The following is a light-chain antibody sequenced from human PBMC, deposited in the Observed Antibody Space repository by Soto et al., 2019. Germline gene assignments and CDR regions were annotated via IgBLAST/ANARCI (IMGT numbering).Light chain of an antibody. CDR3: QSYDISLSGWV. J-gene: IGLJ3*02. CDR2: GNS. V-gene: IGLV1-40*01. CDR1: SSYIGAVYD. Sequence: QSVLTQPPSVSGAPGQRVTISCTGSSSYIGAVYDVHWYQQLPGTAPKLLIYGNSNRPSGVPDRFSGSKSGTSASLAITGLQAEDEADYYCQSYDISLSGWVFGGGTKLTVL.